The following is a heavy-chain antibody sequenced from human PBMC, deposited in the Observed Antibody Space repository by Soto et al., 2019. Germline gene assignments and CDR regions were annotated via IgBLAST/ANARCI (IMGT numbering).Heavy chain of an antibody. CDR2: VFHSATT. Sequence: PSETLSLTCTVSGDSFSDYYWNWIRQVPGKGLEWIGFVFHSATTSCNPSLKTRVAISDDTSKKQFSLRLTSVTAADTAIYYCARGHYSSDWPIDHWGQGILVTVSS. D-gene: IGHD6-19*01. CDR3: ARGHYSSDWPIDH. J-gene: IGHJ4*02. V-gene: IGHV4-59*01. CDR1: GDSFSDYY.